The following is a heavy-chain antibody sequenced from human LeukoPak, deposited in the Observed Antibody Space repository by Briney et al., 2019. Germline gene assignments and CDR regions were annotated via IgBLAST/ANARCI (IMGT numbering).Heavy chain of an antibody. CDR1: GFTFSSYE. Sequence: GGARRLSCAASGFTFSSYEMNGVRRAAGKGLEWVSYISSSGSTIYYAGSVKGRFTISRDNAKNSLYLQMNSLRAEDTAVYYCARDCSSTSCYPYWGQGTLVTVSS. CDR2: ISSSGSTI. D-gene: IGHD2-2*01. CDR3: ARDCSSTSCYPY. V-gene: IGHV3-48*03. J-gene: IGHJ4*02.